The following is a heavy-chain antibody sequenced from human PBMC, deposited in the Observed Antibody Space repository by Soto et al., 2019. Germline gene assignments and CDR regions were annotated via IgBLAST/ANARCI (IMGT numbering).Heavy chain of an antibody. CDR2: ISGSSGSK. D-gene: IGHD4-17*01. Sequence: GGSLRLSCVASGFDFRSYEMNWVRQAPGKGLEWLSNISGSSGSKRYADAGKGRFTISRDNAKKSLYLEMHSLRAEDTAVYYCARYAAEVTTFFDHWGQGTLVTVSS. CDR3: ARYAAEVTTFFDH. J-gene: IGHJ4*02. CDR1: GFDFRSYE. V-gene: IGHV3-48*03.